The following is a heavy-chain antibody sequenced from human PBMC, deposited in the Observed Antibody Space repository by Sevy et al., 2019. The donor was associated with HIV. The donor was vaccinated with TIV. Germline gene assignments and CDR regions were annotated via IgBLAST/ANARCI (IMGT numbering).Heavy chain of an antibody. Sequence: GGSLRLSCAASGLTVSNAWMNWVRQAPGKGLEWVGRIKSKSDGGTRDLAAPVKGRVSISRDASRNTVSLEMSSLKIEDTCMYYCAAGLGKSDFDSWGQGTLVTVSS. D-gene: IGHD3-9*01. CDR3: AAGLGKSDFDS. CDR2: IKSKSDGGTR. CDR1: GLTVSNAW. J-gene: IGHJ5*01. V-gene: IGHV3-15*01.